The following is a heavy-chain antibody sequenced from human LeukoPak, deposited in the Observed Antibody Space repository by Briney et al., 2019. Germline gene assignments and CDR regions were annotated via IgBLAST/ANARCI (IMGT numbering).Heavy chain of an antibody. CDR2: MNPSNGNT. J-gene: IGHJ5*02. CDR1: GYFFTGFY. V-gene: IGHV1-2*06. Sequence: ASVKVSCKASGYFFTGFYIHWVRQAPRQGLEWMGRMNPSNGNTDFAQNFQGRVTMTRDTSITTAYMELSILTSDDTAVYYCTRDLVGALAWFDPWGQGTLVTVSS. D-gene: IGHD2-15*01. CDR3: TRDLVGALAWFDP.